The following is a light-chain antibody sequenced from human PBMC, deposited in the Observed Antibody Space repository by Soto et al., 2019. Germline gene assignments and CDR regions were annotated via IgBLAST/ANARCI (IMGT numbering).Light chain of an antibody. CDR2: AAS. CDR1: QSISTN. J-gene: IGKJ3*01. CDR3: QEYSKWPLFT. V-gene: IGKV3-15*01. Sequence: EIVVTQSPGILSVSPGDRATLSCRASQSISTNLAWYQQKPGQAPTLLIYAASTRATGIPARFTGSGSGTDFTLTISRLQCEDFAVYYCQEYSKWPLFTFGPGTRVDIK.